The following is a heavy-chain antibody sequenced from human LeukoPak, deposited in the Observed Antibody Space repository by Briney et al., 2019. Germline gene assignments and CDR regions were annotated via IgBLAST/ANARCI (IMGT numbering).Heavy chain of an antibody. J-gene: IGHJ4*02. CDR3: AREGGNFFFDY. CDR2: ISTSGRTI. V-gene: IGHV3-48*03. D-gene: IGHD1-26*01. CDR1: GFTISTYE. Sequence: GGSLRLSCAASGFTISTYEMSWVRQAPGKGLEWVSHISTSGRTIYYADSVKGRFTISRDNAKNSLYLQMNSMRAEDTAVYYCAREGGNFFFDYWGQGTLVTVSS.